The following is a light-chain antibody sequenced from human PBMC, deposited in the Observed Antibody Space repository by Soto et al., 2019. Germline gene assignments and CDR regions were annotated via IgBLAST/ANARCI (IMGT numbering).Light chain of an antibody. CDR3: QQYGGSTRT. CDR1: QSVSSN. CDR2: GAS. Sequence: EIVMTQSPATLSVSPGERATLSCRASQSVSSNLAWYQQKPGQAPRLIIHGASSRATGVPDRITGSGSGTDFTLSISRLEPEDFAVYYCQQYGGSTRTFGQGTKV. J-gene: IGKJ1*01. V-gene: IGKV3-20*01.